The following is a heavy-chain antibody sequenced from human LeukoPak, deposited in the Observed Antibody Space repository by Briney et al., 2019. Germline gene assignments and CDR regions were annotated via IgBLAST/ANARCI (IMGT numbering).Heavy chain of an antibody. V-gene: IGHV4-59*07. Sequence: PSDTLSLTCTVSGGSISSYYWSWIRQPPGKGLEWIGYIYYSGSTNYNPPLKSRVTISVDTSKNQFSLKLSSVTAADTAVYYCARVADYWGQGTLVTVSS. J-gene: IGHJ4*02. D-gene: IGHD2-15*01. CDR2: IYYSGST. CDR3: ARVADY. CDR1: GGSISSYY.